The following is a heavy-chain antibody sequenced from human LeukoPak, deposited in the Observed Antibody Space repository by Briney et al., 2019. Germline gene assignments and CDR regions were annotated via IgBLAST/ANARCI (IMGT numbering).Heavy chain of an antibody. Sequence: GXXFXTYAMHWVRQAPGKGLEFVSAISNDGGRTYYADSVQGRFTISRDNSQTTLYLQMSSLRAEDTAVYYCVTRVLGPPYWGQGTLVTVSS. CDR1: GXXFXTYA. CDR3: VTRVLGPPY. D-gene: IGHD3-16*01. V-gene: IGHV3-64D*06. CDR2: ISNDGGRT. J-gene: IGHJ4*02.